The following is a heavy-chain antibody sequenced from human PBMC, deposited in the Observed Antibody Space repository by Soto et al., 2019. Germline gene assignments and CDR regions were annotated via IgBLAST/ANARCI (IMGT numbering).Heavy chain of an antibody. Sequence: EVQLVESGGGLVQPGRSLRLSCAASGFTFDDYAMHWVRQAPGKGLEWVSGISWNSGSIGYADSVKGRFTISRDNAKNSLYLQMNSLRADDTALYYCAKGRAAAGTDFDYWGQGTLVTVSS. J-gene: IGHJ4*02. CDR3: AKGRAAAGTDFDY. CDR1: GFTFDDYA. V-gene: IGHV3-9*01. D-gene: IGHD6-13*01. CDR2: ISWNSGSI.